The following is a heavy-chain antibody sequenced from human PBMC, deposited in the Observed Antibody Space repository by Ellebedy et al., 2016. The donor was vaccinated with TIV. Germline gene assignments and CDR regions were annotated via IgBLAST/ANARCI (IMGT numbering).Heavy chain of an antibody. Sequence: GGSLRLSCAASRFSFSSYWMSWVRQPPGKGLEWVANINQDGSDKYYVDSVKGRFTISRDNAKRTLDLQMNSLRAEDTAIYYCATDGSYGDYLSPTHAFEIWGQGTLVTVSP. CDR1: RFSFSSYW. CDR2: INQDGSDK. D-gene: IGHD3-16*01. CDR3: ATDGSYGDYLSPTHAFEI. V-gene: IGHV3-7*01. J-gene: IGHJ3*02.